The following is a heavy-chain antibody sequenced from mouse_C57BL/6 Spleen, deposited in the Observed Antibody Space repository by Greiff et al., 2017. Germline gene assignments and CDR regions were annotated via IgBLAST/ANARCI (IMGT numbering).Heavy chain of an antibody. J-gene: IGHJ1*03. V-gene: IGHV1-52*01. CDR1: GYTFTSYW. Sequence: QVQLQQPGAELVRPGSSVKLSCKASGYTFTSYWMHWVKQRPIQGLEWIGNIDPSDSETHYNQKFKDKATLTVDKSSSTAYMQLSSLTSEDSAVYYCAREGKIYYYGSNRYWYFDVWGTGTTVTVSS. CDR3: AREGKIYYYGSNRYWYFDV. CDR2: IDPSDSET. D-gene: IGHD1-1*01.